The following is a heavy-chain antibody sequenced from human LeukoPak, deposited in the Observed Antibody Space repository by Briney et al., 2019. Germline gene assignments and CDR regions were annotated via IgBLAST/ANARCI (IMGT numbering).Heavy chain of an antibody. D-gene: IGHD3-22*01. J-gene: IGHJ6*02. CDR1: GYTFTGYY. CDR3: ARDSGYYYDSSGYYYENGMDV. V-gene: IGHV1-2*02. Sequence: GASVKVSCKASGYTFTGYYMHWVRQAPGQGLEWMGWINPNSGGTNYAQKFQGRVTMTRDTSISTAYMELSRLRSDDTAVYYCARDSGYYYDSSGYYYENGMDVWGQGTTVTVSS. CDR2: INPNSGGT.